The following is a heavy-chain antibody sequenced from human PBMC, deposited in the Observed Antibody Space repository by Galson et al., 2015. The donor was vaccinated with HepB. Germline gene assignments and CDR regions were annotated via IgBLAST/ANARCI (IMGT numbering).Heavy chain of an antibody. CDR3: ARLAPSFGYYYYMDV. J-gene: IGHJ6*03. CDR2: IYTSGST. Sequence: SETLSLTCTVSGGSISSYYWSWIRQPAGKGLEWIGRIYTSGSTNYNPSLKSRVTMSVDTSKNQFSLKLSSVTAADTAVYYCARLAPSFGYYYYMDVWGKGTTVTVSS. D-gene: IGHD3-16*01. V-gene: IGHV4-4*07. CDR1: GGSISSYY.